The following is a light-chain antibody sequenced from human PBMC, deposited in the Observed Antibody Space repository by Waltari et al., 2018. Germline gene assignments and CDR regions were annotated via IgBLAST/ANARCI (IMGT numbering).Light chain of an antibody. V-gene: IGLV1-47*01. J-gene: IGLJ2*01. Sequence: QAVLTQPPSASGTPRPRVSLSWSGGSPNPGRNFVYWYPQLPGMAPKLLIYKNNQRPSGVPDRFSGSKSGTSASLVISGLRSEDEAHYYCTAWDDSLTGVLFGEGTKLTV. CDR1: SPNPGRNF. CDR2: KNN. CDR3: TAWDDSLTGVL.